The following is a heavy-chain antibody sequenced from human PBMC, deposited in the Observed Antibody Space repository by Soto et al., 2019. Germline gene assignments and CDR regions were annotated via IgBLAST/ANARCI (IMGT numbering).Heavy chain of an antibody. V-gene: IGHV3-30-3*01. D-gene: IGHD3-22*01. CDR3: ARSTGYFFYRRFDP. CDR1: GFTFSSYA. J-gene: IGHJ5*02. Sequence: GGSLRLSCAASGFTFSSYAMHWVRQAPGKGLEWVAVISYDGSNKYYADSVKGRFTISRDNSKNTLYLQMNSLRAEDTAVYYCARSTGYFFYRRFDPWGQGTLVTVSS. CDR2: ISYDGSNK.